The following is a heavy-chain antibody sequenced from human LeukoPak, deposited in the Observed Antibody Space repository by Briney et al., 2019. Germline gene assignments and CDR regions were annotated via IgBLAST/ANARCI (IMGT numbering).Heavy chain of an antibody. CDR2: ISGSGGST. D-gene: IGHD3-3*01. CDR3: AKVKDPYYDFWSGYSPFDY. J-gene: IGHJ4*02. Sequence: GGSLRLSCAASGFTFSSYSMNWVRQAPGKGLEWVSAISGSGGSTYYADSVKGRFTISRDNSKNTLYLQMNRLRAEDKAVYYCAKVKDPYYDFWSGYSPFDYWGQGTLVTVSS. V-gene: IGHV3-23*01. CDR1: GFTFSSYS.